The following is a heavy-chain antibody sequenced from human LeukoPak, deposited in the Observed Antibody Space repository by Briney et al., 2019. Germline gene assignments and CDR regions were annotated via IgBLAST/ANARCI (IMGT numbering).Heavy chain of an antibody. CDR1: GGSISSYY. CDR2: IYYSGST. V-gene: IGHV4-59*12. D-gene: IGHD5-24*01. J-gene: IGHJ4*02. CDR3: AREMATIIHY. Sequence: SETLSLTCTVSGGSISSYYWSWIRQPPGKGLEWIGYIYYSGSTNYNPSLKSRVTMSVDTSKDQFSLKLSSVTAADTAVYYCAREMATIIHYWGQGTLLTVSS.